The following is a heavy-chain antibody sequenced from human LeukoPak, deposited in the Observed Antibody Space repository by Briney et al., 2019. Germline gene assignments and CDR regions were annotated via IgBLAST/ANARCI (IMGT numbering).Heavy chain of an antibody. J-gene: IGHJ3*02. Sequence: SETLSLTCAVYGGSFSGYYWSWIRQPPGKGLEWIGEINHSGSTNYNPSLKSRVTISVDTSKNQFSLKLSSVTAADTAVYYCASPRVGAKRGSAFDIRGQGTMVTVSS. CDR1: GGSFSGYY. CDR2: INHSGST. CDR3: ASPRVGAKRGSAFDI. V-gene: IGHV4-34*01. D-gene: IGHD1-26*01.